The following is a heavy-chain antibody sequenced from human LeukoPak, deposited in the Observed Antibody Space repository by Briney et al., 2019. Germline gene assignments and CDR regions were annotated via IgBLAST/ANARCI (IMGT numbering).Heavy chain of an antibody. CDR1: GFTFSSYG. J-gene: IGHJ4*02. V-gene: IGHV3-33*01. D-gene: IGHD1-26*01. CDR2: IWYDGSNK. Sequence: GGSLRLSCAASGFTFSSYGMHWGRQAPGKGLEWVAVIWYDGSNKYYADSVKGRFTISRDNAKNSLYLQMNSLRAEDTAVYYCARDRYSGSYQLDYWGQGTLVTVSS. CDR3: ARDRYSGSYQLDY.